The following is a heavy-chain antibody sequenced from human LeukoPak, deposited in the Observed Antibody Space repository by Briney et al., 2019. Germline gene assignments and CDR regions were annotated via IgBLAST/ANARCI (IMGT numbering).Heavy chain of an antibody. Sequence: GGSLRLSCAVSGFTFDDYAMHWVRHPPGKGLEWVSGSSWNSGSIGYADSGKGRFTISRNNAKSSLYLQMSSLRAEDMALYCCAKEGRGLRGDAFDIWGQGTMVTVSS. V-gene: IGHV3-9*03. CDR2: SSWNSGSI. CDR1: GFTFDDYA. J-gene: IGHJ3*02. D-gene: IGHD5-12*01. CDR3: AKEGRGLRGDAFDI.